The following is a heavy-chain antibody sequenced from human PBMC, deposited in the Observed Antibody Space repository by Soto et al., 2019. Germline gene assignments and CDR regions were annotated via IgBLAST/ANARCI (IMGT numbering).Heavy chain of an antibody. Sequence: LSLTCAVYGGSFSGYYWSWIRQPPGKGLEWIGEINHSGSTNYNPSLKSRVTISVDTSKNQFSLKLSSVTAADTAVYYCARGVYYDFLSGYYTDSWGQGTLVPVS. CDR2: INHSGST. CDR1: GGSFSGYY. CDR3: ARGVYYDFLSGYYTDS. J-gene: IGHJ4*02. D-gene: IGHD3-3*01. V-gene: IGHV4-34*01.